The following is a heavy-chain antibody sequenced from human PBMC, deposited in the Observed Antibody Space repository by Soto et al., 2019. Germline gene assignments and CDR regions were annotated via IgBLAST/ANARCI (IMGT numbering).Heavy chain of an antibody. D-gene: IGHD1-26*01. CDR1: GFTFSSYA. CDR3: ARGPATTMDSFDY. Sequence: QVQLVESGGGVVQPGRSLRLSCAASGFTFSSYAMHWVRQAPGKGLEWVAVISYDGSNKYYADSVKGRFTISRDNSKNTRYLQMNSLRAEDTAVYYCARGPATTMDSFDYWGQGTLVTVSS. V-gene: IGHV3-30-3*01. J-gene: IGHJ4*02. CDR2: ISYDGSNK.